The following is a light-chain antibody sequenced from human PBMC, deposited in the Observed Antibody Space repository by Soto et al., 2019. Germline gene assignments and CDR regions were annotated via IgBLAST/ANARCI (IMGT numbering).Light chain of an antibody. CDR2: GAS. V-gene: IGKV3-20*01. J-gene: IGKJ4*01. CDR3: QQYGSSPLT. Sequence: EIVLTQSPGTLSLSPGERATLSCRASQSVTASYLAWYHQKPGQAPRLLIYGASSRATGIPDRFSGSGSGTDFTLIINRVEAEDFAVYYCQQYGSSPLTFGGGTKVEIK. CDR1: QSVTASY.